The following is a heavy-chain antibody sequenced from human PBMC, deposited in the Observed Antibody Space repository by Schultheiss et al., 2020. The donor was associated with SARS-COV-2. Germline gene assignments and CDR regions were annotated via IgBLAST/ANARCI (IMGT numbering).Heavy chain of an antibody. V-gene: IGHV4-61*02. CDR2: IYTSGST. D-gene: IGHD3-22*01. CDR1: GGSISSSNW. J-gene: IGHJ3*02. Sequence: SETLSLTCAVSGGSISSSNWWSWIRQPAGKGLEWIGRIYTSGSTNYNPSLKSRVTISVDTSKNQFSLKLSSVTAADTAVYYCARDKGDDSSGYTYAFDIWGQGTMVTVSS. CDR3: ARDKGDDSSGYTYAFDI.